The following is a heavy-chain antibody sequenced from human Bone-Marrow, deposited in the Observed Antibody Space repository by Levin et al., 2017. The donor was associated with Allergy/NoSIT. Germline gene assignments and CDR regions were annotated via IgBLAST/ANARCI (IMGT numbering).Heavy chain of an antibody. CDR1: GFTFDDYG. CDR2: ITWNSGSF. J-gene: IGHJ4*01. V-gene: IGHV3-9*01. CDR3: ARARSAVSGPYDF. D-gene: IGHD6-19*01. Sequence: PGGSLRLSCVTSGFTFDDYGMHWVRQAPGKGLEYVSGITWNSGSFGYAESVQGRFLISRDNSKNSLYLQMGRLREEDTAMYYCARARSAVSGPYDFWGHGTLVTVSS.